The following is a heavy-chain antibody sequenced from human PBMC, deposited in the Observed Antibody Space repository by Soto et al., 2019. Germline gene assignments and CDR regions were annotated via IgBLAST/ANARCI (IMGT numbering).Heavy chain of an antibody. V-gene: IGHV3-23*01. CDR1: GFTFSSYA. J-gene: IGHJ6*02. D-gene: IGHD6-13*01. CDR2: ISGSGGST. CDR3: AKTKQQLVYELLGYYYGMDV. Sequence: HPGGSXRLSCAASGFTFSSYAMSWVRQAPGKGLEWVSAISGSGGSTYYADSVKGRFTISRDNSKNTLYLQMNSLRAEDTAVYYCAKTKQQLVYELLGYYYGMDVWGQGTTVTVSS.